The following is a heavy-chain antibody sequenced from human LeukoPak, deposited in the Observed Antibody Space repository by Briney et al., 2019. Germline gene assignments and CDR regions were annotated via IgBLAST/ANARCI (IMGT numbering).Heavy chain of an antibody. V-gene: IGHV3-7*01. CDR1: GFTFSSYW. CDR3: ARDVAGANSDFFDY. Sequence: GGSLRLSCAASGFTFSSYWMHWVRQAPGKGLEWVANIKQDGSEKYYVDSVKGRFTISRDNAKNSLYLQMNSLRAEDTAVYYCARDVAGANSDFFDYWGQGTLVTVSS. CDR2: IKQDGSEK. D-gene: IGHD1-26*01. J-gene: IGHJ4*02.